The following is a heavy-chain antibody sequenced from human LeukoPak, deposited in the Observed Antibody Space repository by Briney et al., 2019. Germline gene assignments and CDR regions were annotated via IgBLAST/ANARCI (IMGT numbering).Heavy chain of an antibody. CDR2: ISYDGSNK. D-gene: IGHD3-10*01. V-gene: IGHV3-30*18. Sequence: PGGSLRLSCAASGFTFSSYGMHWVRQAPGKGLEWVAVISYDGSNKYYADSVKGQFTISRDNSKNTLYLQMNSLRAEDTAVYYCAKGEYYYGSGSYYKKAPFDYWGQGTLVTVSS. CDR1: GFTFSSYG. CDR3: AKGEYYYGSGSYYKKAPFDY. J-gene: IGHJ4*02.